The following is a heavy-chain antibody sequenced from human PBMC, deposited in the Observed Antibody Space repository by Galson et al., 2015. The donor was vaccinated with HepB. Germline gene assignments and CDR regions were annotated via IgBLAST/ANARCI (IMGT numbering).Heavy chain of an antibody. CDR1: GFTFSSYG. CDR2: IWYDGSKK. CDR3: TRDSNYYFEY. Sequence: SLRLSCAASGFTFSSYGMHWVRQATGKGLEWVAVIWYDGSKKYYADSVKGRFTISRDNSKNTVYLQMNSLRAEDTAIYYCTRDSNYYFEYWGQGTLVTVSS. J-gene: IGHJ4*02. V-gene: IGHV3-33*01. D-gene: IGHD3-10*01.